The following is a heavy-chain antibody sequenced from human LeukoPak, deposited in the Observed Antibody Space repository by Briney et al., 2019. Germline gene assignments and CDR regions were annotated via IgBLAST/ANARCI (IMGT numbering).Heavy chain of an antibody. Sequence: SETLSLTCTVSGGSISSSSYYWGGIRQPPGKGLEWIGSIYYSGSTYYNPSLKSRVTISVDTSKNQFPLKLSSVTAADTAVYYCARLGTYYYDSSGYPDIWGQGTMVTVSS. D-gene: IGHD3-22*01. CDR2: IYYSGST. J-gene: IGHJ3*02. CDR3: ARLGTYYYDSSGYPDI. V-gene: IGHV4-39*01. CDR1: GGSISSSSYY.